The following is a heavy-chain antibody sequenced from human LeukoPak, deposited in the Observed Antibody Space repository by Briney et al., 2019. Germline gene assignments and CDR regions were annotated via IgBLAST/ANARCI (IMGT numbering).Heavy chain of an antibody. D-gene: IGHD5-18*01. CDR2: ISSSTSTM. V-gene: IGHV3-48*01. CDR3: AGGYSYGRGVDY. J-gene: IGHJ4*02. CDR1: RFTFSTYS. Sequence: GGSLRLSCAASRFTFSTYSINWVRQAPGKGLEWVSYISSSTSTMYYADSVKGRFTISRDNAKNSLYLQMNSLRAEDTAVYYCAGGYSYGRGVDYWGQGTLVTVSS.